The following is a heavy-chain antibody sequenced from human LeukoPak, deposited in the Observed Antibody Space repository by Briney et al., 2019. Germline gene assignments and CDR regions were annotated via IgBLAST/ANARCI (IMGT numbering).Heavy chain of an antibody. D-gene: IGHD4-17*01. CDR2: ISGSGGTT. CDR1: GLTFSSYA. V-gene: IGHV3-23*01. J-gene: IGHJ4*02. CDR3: AKDTWDYGDYYFDY. Sequence: PGGSLRLSCAASGLTFSSYAMGWVRQAPGKGLEWVSGISGSGGTTYYADSVKGRFTISRDNSKNTLYLQMNSLRAEDTAVYYCAKDTWDYGDYYFDYWGQGTLVTVSS.